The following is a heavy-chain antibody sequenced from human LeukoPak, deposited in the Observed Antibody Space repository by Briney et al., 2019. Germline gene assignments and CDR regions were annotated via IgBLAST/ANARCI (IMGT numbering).Heavy chain of an antibody. Sequence: SVKVSCKASGGTFSSYAISWVRQAPGQGLEWMGGIIPIFGTANYAQKSQGRVTMTRDTSTSTVYMELSSLRSEDTAVYYCARDRNPWRPEYWFDPWGQGTLVTVSS. D-gene: IGHD1-14*01. CDR2: IIPIFGTA. V-gene: IGHV1-69*05. J-gene: IGHJ5*02. CDR1: GGTFSSYA. CDR3: ARDRNPWRPEYWFDP.